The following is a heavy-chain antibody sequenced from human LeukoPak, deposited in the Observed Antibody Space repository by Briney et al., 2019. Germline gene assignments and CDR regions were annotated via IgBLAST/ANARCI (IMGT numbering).Heavy chain of an antibody. D-gene: IGHD5-18*01. CDR3: ARGGSYSYAPFDP. J-gene: IGHJ5*02. Sequence: GGSLRLSCAASGFTFSSYWMHWVRQPPGKGLVWVSRINDDERSTTYADSVKGRFTISRDNAKSTLYLQMNSLRAEDTAVYYCARGGSYSYAPFDPWGQGTLVTVSS. CDR2: INDDERST. CDR1: GFTFSSYW. V-gene: IGHV3-74*01.